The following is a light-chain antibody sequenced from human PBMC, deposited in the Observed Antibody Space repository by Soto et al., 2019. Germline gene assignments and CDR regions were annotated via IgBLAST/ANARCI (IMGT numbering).Light chain of an antibody. CDR2: DAS. CDR1: QSISRW. J-gene: IGKJ5*01. CDR3: QQYNSFSLIT. V-gene: IGKV1-5*01. Sequence: IPMNQSPSTLSASVGDTVTITCRASQSISRWLAWYQQKPGKAPKILISDASILENGVPSRFSGTGSGTEFTLTISNLQPDDFATYFCQQYNSFSLITFGQGTRLEIK.